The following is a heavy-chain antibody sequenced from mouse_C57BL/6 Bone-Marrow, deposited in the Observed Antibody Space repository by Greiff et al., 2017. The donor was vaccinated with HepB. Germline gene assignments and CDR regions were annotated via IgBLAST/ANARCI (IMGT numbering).Heavy chain of an antibody. Sequence: VQLQQSGAELARPGASVKMSCKASGYTFTSYTMHWVNQRPGQGLEWIGYINPSSGYTKYNQKFKDKATLTADKSSSTAYMQLSSLTSEDSAVYYCARLHYGSPYWYFDVWGTGTTVTVSS. CDR1: GYTFTSYT. CDR2: INPSSGYT. V-gene: IGHV1-4*01. J-gene: IGHJ1*03. D-gene: IGHD1-1*01. CDR3: ARLHYGSPYWYFDV.